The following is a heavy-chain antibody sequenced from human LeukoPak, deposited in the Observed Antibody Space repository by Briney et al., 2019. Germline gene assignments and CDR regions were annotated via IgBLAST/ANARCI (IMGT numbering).Heavy chain of an antibody. CDR3: ARVYSGYDYYYYMDV. CDR1: GYTFTGYY. V-gene: IGHV1-2*02. Sequence: GASVKVSCKASGYTFTGYYMHWVRQAPGQGLEWMGWINPNSGGTNYAQKFQGKVTMTRDTSTSTAYMELSRLRSDDTAVYYCARVYSGYDYYYYMDVWGKGTTVTISS. CDR2: INPNSGGT. J-gene: IGHJ6*03. D-gene: IGHD5-12*01.